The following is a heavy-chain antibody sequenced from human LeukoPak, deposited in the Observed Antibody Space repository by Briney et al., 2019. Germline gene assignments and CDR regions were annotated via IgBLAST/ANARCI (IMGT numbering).Heavy chain of an antibody. CDR3: AREGDSSSWST. Sequence: SETLSLTCTVSGGSISSSSYYWGWIRQPPGKGLEWIGSIYYSGSTYYNPSLKSRVTISVDTSKNQFSLKLSSVTAADTAVYYCAREGDSSSWSTWGQGTLVTVSS. V-gene: IGHV4-39*02. CDR2: IYYSGST. D-gene: IGHD6-13*01. CDR1: GGSISSSSYY. J-gene: IGHJ5*02.